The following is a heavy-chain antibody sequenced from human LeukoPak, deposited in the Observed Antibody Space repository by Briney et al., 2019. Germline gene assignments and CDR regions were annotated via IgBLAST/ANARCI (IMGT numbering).Heavy chain of an antibody. Sequence: GGSLRLSCAASGCTFNSFSMNWVRQAPGKGLEWVSYISSISTIIYYAGSVKGRFTISRDNAKNSLYLQMNSLRDEDTAVYYCARDLHSGAYTFDYWGQGTLVTVSS. V-gene: IGHV3-48*02. CDR3: ARDLHSGAYTFDY. CDR2: ISSISTII. J-gene: IGHJ4*02. D-gene: IGHD1-26*01. CDR1: GCTFNSFS.